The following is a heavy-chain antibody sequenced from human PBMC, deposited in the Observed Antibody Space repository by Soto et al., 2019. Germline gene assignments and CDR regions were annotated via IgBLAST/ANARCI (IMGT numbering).Heavy chain of an antibody. V-gene: IGHV1-18*01. CDR2: ISAYNGST. D-gene: IGHD1-26*01. CDR1: GYTFTSYG. Sequence: QVQLVQSGAEVKKPGASVKVSCKASGYTFTSYGISWVRQAPGQGLEWMGWISAYNGSTNYAQKLQGRVTKTTATSASTAYKELRRLRSDDTAVYYLARGVRASYYFDYWGQGTLVTVSS. CDR3: ARGVRASYYFDY. J-gene: IGHJ4*02.